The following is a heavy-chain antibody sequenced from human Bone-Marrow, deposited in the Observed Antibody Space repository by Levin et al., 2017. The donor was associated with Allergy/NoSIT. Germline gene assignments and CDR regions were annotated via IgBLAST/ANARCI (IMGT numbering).Heavy chain of an antibody. V-gene: IGHV1-46*01. CDR3: AREVITGDGTHYSMDV. CDR2: IRPVGST. CDR1: GYSFTNYY. D-gene: IGHD7-27*01. Sequence: GESLKISCKASGYSFTNYYVHWVRRAPGQGLEWLGMIRPVGSTRYAQKLQGRVIITADTSTNTVFMDLSSLRSEDTAVYFCAREVITGDGTHYSMDVWGQGTTVTVSS. J-gene: IGHJ6*01.